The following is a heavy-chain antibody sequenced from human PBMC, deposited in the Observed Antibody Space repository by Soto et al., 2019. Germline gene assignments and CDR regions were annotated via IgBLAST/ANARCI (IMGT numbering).Heavy chain of an antibody. J-gene: IGHJ3*01. Sequence: QVHLQESGPGLVKPSGTLSLTCTVSGGSISSRNWWSWLRQSPTKGLEWIGEIYQSGSTNYNPSLESRVTRSVDKSKNQFSLELSSLTAADTAVYYCAKDRLWGSSDRGAPDDVEVWGQGTMVTVS. CDR1: GGSISSRNW. V-gene: IGHV4-4*02. D-gene: IGHD6-6*01. CDR3: AKDRLWGSSDRGAPDDVEV. CDR2: IYQSGST.